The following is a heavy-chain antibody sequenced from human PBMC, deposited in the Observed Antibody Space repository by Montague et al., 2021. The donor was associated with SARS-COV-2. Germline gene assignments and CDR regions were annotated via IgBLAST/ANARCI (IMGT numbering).Heavy chain of an antibody. CDR2: ISYDGSNK. V-gene: IGHV3-30-3*01. CDR3: AREDPSFDAFDI. CDR1: GFTFSSYA. J-gene: IGHJ3*02. Sequence: SLRLSCAASGFTFSSYAMHWVRQAPGKGLEWVAVISYDGSNKYYADSVEGRFTISRDNSKNTLYLQMNSLRAEDTAVYYCAREDPSFDAFDIWGQGTMVTVSS.